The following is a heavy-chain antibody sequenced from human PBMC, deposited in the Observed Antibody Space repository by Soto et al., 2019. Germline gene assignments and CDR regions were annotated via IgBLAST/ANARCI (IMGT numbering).Heavy chain of an antibody. CDR3: ASWVIALGGTGYFRH. Sequence: QPGGSLRLSCAASGFTLASHAMSWVRQAPGKGLEWVSGISANGGRANYADSVKGRFSLSRDNSKNTMFLQMDSLTAEDTAIYYCASWVIALGGTGYFRHWGQGTLVTVSS. V-gene: IGHV3-23*01. D-gene: IGHD6-19*01. J-gene: IGHJ1*01. CDR1: GFTLASHA. CDR2: ISANGGRA.